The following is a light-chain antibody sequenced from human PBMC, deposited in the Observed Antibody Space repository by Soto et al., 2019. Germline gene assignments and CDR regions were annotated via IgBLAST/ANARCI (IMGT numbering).Light chain of an antibody. J-gene: IGKJ2*01. CDR3: QQYGSSPYT. V-gene: IGKV3-20*01. CDR1: QSVSSSS. Sequence: EIVLTQSPGTLSLSPGERATLSCRASQSVSSSSLAWYQQKPGQAPRLLIYGASSRATGIPDRFSGSGSGTDFILTISRLETEDFAVSYCQQYGSSPYTFGQGTKLEIK. CDR2: GAS.